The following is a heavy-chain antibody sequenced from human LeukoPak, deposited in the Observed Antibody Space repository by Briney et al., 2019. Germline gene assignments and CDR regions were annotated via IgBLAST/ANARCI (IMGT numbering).Heavy chain of an antibody. CDR2: MNPNSGNT. CDR3: ARGPRGYDSYYMDV. Sequence: GASVKVSCKASGYTFTSYDTNWVRQATGQGLEWMGWMNPNSGNTGYAQKFQGRVTITRNTSISTASMELSSLRSEDTAVYYCARGPRGYDSYYMDVWGKGTTVTVSS. J-gene: IGHJ6*03. V-gene: IGHV1-8*02. D-gene: IGHD5-12*01. CDR1: GYTFTSYD.